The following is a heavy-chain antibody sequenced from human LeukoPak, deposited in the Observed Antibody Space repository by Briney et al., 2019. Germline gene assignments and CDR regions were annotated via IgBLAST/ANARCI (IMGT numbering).Heavy chain of an antibody. D-gene: IGHD2-8*01. CDR2: IGGGDT. CDR1: GFTFRNFA. Sequence: GGSLRLSCSASGFTFRNFAISWVRQAPGKGLEWVSSIGGGDTHYADAVKGRFTISRDDSRSTVDLQMSSLRAEDTAVYYCAKDGQSFNSMYDYFDSWGQGTLVTVSS. V-gene: IGHV3-23*01. J-gene: IGHJ4*02. CDR3: AKDGQSFNSMYDYFDS.